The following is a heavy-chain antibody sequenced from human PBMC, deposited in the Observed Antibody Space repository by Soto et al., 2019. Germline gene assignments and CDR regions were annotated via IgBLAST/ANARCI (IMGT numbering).Heavy chain of an antibody. CDR1: GFTFSSFA. D-gene: IGHD6-6*01. CDR3: AKGSRSSRPYFFDY. V-gene: IGHV3-23*01. Sequence: GVSLRLSCAASGFTFSSFAMSWVRQAPEKGLEWVSAITDSGDSTYHADSVKGRFTISRDNSKNTLYLQMNSLRAEDTAVYYCAKGSRSSRPYFFDYWGQGALVTVSS. CDR2: ITDSGDST. J-gene: IGHJ4*02.